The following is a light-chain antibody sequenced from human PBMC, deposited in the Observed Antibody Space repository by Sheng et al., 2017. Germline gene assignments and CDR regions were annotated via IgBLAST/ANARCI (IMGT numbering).Light chain of an antibody. CDR2: WAS. CDR3: QCYDCSPRM. J-gene: IGKJ1*01. Sequence: DIVMTQSPDSLAVSLGERATINCKSSQSVLYSSNNKNYLAWYQHKPGQPPKLLIYWASTRQSGVPDRFSGSGSGTDFTLTISSLQAEDVAVYYCQCYDCSPRMFGQGTKVEIK. V-gene: IGKV4-1*01. CDR1: QSVLYSSNNKNY.